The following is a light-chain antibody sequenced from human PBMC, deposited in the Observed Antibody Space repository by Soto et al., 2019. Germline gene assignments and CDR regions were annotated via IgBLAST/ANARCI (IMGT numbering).Light chain of an antibody. V-gene: IGKV3-11*01. CDR2: DAS. J-gene: IGKJ3*01. Sequence: EVVLTQSPDTLSLSPGERATLSCRASQSVSSFLAWYQQKPGQAPRLLIYDASNRATGIPARFSGSGYGTDFNLTISSLEHEDFAVYYCQHRSSWPGAFGPGTKVDIK. CDR3: QHRSSWPGA. CDR1: QSVSSF.